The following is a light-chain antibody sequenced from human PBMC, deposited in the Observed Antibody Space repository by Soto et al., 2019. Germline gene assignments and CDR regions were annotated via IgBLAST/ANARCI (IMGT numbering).Light chain of an antibody. Sequence: EIVMTQSPGTLSVSPGVRATLSCRASQSIRSNLAWYQQKPGQTPRLLIYVASTRATGIPARLTGSGSGTDFTLTISSLQSEDCAIYYCQQYNNWPLTFGGGTKVDIK. CDR3: QQYNNWPLT. CDR2: VAS. CDR1: QSIRSN. J-gene: IGKJ4*01. V-gene: IGKV3-15*01.